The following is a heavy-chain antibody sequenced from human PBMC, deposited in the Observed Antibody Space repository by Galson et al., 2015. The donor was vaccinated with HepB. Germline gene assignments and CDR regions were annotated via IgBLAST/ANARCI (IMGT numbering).Heavy chain of an antibody. D-gene: IGHD2-15*01. CDR1: GYSFTSYW. CDR2: IYPGDSDT. CDR3: ASPQLYCSGGSCYSIDYYGMDV. J-gene: IGHJ6*02. V-gene: IGHV5-51*01. Sequence: QSGAEVKKPGESLKISCKGSGYSFTSYWIGWVRQMPGKGLEWMGIIYPGDSDTRYSPSFQGQVTISADKSISTAYLQWSSLKASDTAMYYCASPQLYCSGGSCYSIDYYGMDVWGQGTTVTVSS.